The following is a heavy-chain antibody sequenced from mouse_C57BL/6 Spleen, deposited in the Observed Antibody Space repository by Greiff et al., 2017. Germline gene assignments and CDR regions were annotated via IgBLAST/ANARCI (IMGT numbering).Heavy chain of an antibody. CDR1: GYTFPSSW. CDR3: ARGAQGFAY. J-gene: IGHJ3*01. D-gene: IGHD3-2*02. Sequence: QVQLQQPGAELVKPGASVKLSCKASGYTFPSSWLHWVKQRPGQGLEWIGMILPNSGSTNYNEKCKGKATLTVDKSSSTAYMQLSSLTAEDSAVYYCARGAQGFAYWGQGTLVTVSA. CDR2: ILPNSGST. V-gene: IGHV1-64*01.